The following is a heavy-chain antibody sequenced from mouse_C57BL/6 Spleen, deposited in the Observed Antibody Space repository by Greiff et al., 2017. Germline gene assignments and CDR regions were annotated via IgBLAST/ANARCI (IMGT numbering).Heavy chain of an antibody. J-gene: IGHJ4*01. Sequence: DVKLVESGGGLVKPGGSLKLSCAASGFTFSDYGMHWVRQAPEKGLEWVAYISSGSSTIYYADTVKGRFTISRDNAKNTLFLQMTSLRSEDTAMYYCAFYYYGSSYDYYAMDYWGQGTSVTVSS. CDR2: ISSGSSTI. CDR3: AFYYYGSSYDYYAMDY. CDR1: GFTFSDYG. V-gene: IGHV5-17*01. D-gene: IGHD1-1*01.